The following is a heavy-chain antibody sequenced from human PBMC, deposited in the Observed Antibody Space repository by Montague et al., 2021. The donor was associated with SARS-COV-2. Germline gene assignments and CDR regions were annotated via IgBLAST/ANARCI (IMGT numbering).Heavy chain of an antibody. Sequence: SETLSLTCAVDGGSFTGYSWNWIRQPPGKGLEWIGEVKHPGGTNYNPSLKSRVTISIDMSKNQFSLNLESVTAADTAVYYCARGARQGYGFRLGSFDSWGQGPLVTVSS. D-gene: IGHD3-10*01. J-gene: IGHJ4*02. CDR1: GGSFTGYS. CDR2: VKHPGGT. CDR3: ARGARQGYGFRLGSFDS. V-gene: IGHV4-34*01.